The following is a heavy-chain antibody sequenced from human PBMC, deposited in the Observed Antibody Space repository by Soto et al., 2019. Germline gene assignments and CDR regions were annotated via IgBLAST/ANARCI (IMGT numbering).Heavy chain of an antibody. V-gene: IGHV1-69*13. D-gene: IGHD2-8*01. CDR2: IIPIFGTA. J-gene: IGHJ4*02. CDR3: ARASRWGYCTNGVCYDY. CDR1: GGTFSSYA. Sequence: SVKVSCKASGGTFSSYAISWVRRAPGQGLEWMGGIIPIFGTANYAQKFQGRVTITADESTSTAYMELSSLRSEDTAVYYCARASRWGYCTNGVCYDYWGQGTLVTVSS.